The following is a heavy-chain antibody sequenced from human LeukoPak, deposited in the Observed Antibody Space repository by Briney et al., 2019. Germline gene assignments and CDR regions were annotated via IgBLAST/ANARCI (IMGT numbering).Heavy chain of an antibody. V-gene: IGHV3-74*01. Sequence: GGSLRLSCAASGFTFSSHWMHWVRQAPGKGLVWVPRINRDGSSARYVDSVKGRFTISRDNAKNTLYLQLDSLKAEDTAVYSCARDRGAVAVDAFDIWGQGTMVTVSS. CDR2: INRDGSSA. J-gene: IGHJ3*02. D-gene: IGHD6-19*01. CDR1: GFTFSSHW. CDR3: ARDRGAVAVDAFDI.